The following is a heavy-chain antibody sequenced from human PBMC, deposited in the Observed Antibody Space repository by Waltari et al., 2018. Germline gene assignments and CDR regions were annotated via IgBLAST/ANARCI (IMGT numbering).Heavy chain of an antibody. D-gene: IGHD2-21*02. CDR2: IYYSGTT. CDR1: GYSISSGYY. CDR3: ARFRDWTHTVDS. J-gene: IGHJ4*02. V-gene: IGHV4-38-2*02. Sequence: QVQLQESGPGLVKAAETLSLTSSASGYSISSGYYWGWIRQPPVKGLEWIGSIYYSGTTYYKPSLRSRVTVSLDTSKNQFSLKLTSVTAVDTAVYFCARFRDWTHTVDSWGQGTLVTVSS.